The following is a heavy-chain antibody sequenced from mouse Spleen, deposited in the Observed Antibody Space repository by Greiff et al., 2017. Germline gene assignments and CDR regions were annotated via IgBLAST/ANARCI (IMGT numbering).Heavy chain of an antibody. CDR3: ARQNDYDWYFDV. CDR1: GFTFSSYG. D-gene: IGHD2-4*01. J-gene: IGHJ1*01. V-gene: IGHV5-6*02. Sequence: DVMLVESGGDLVKPGGSLKLSCAASGFTFSSYGMSWVRQTPDKRLEWVATISSGGSYTYYPDSVKGRFTISRDNAKNTLYLQMSSLKSEDTAMYYCARQNDYDWYFDVWGAGTTVTVSS. CDR2: ISSGGSYT.